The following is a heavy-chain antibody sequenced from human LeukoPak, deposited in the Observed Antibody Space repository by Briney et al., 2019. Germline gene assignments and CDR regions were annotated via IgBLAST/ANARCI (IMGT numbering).Heavy chain of an antibody. Sequence: RXSCXXXGFAXXXYWMSWVRQAPGKGLEWVADIIQDGSEKNYVDSVKGRFTISRHNARNSLYLQMSSLGAEDTAVYYCAREVYSSSRPADAFDIWGQGTVVTVSS. CDR1: GFAXXXYW. CDR2: IIQDGSEK. J-gene: IGHJ3*02. V-gene: IGHV3-7*01. D-gene: IGHD6-13*01. CDR3: AREVYSSSRPADAFDI.